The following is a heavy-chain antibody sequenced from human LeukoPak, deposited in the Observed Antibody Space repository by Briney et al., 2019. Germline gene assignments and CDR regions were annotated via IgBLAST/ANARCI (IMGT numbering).Heavy chain of an antibody. J-gene: IGHJ6*03. CDR1: GGSFSGYY. Sequence: SETLSLTCAVYGGSFSGYYWSWIRQPPGKGLEWIGEINHSGSTNYNPSLKSRVTISVDTSKNQFSLKLSSVTAADTAVYYCARGRGALGSSSLYYMDVWGKGTMVTVSS. V-gene: IGHV4-34*01. D-gene: IGHD6-6*01. CDR2: INHSGST. CDR3: ARGRGALGSSSLYYMDV.